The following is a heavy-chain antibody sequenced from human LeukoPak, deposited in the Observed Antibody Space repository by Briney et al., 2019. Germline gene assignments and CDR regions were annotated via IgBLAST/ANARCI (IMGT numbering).Heavy chain of an antibody. CDR2: INAGNGNT. J-gene: IGHJ4*02. D-gene: IGHD5-12*01. Sequence: ASVKVSCKASGYTFTSYAMHWVRQAPGQRLEWMGWINAGNGNTKYSQEFQGRVTITRDTSASTAYMELSSLRSEDMAVYYCARDSPLATMTYFDYWGQGTLVTVSS. CDR1: GYTFTSYA. V-gene: IGHV1-3*03. CDR3: ARDSPLATMTYFDY.